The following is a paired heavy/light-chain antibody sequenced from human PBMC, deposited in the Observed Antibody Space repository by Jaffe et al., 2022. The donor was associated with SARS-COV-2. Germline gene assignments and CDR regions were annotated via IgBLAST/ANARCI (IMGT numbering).Light chain of an antibody. CDR3: QQRSSWWT. Sequence: EIVLTQSPATLSLSPGERATLSCRASQSISSYLAWYQQKPGQAPRLLIFDASNRATGIPARFSGSGSGTDFTLTISSLEPEDFAVYYCQQRSSWWTFGQGTKVEIK. CDR2: DAS. CDR1: QSISSY. J-gene: IGKJ1*01. V-gene: IGKV3-11*01.
Heavy chain of an antibody. CDR2: ISDGGDFI. J-gene: IGHJ4*02. Sequence: EVQLLESGGTLIQPGGSLRLSCAASGFPFSSYAMTWVRQAPGKGLEWVSTISDGGDFIFYADSVKGRFTISRDNSKNTLYLQMNSLRAEDTAMYYCAKAPPFSKHFDGWGLGTLVSVSS. CDR1: GFPFSSYA. CDR3: AKAPPFSKHFDG. D-gene: IGHD3-3*02. V-gene: IGHV3-23*01.